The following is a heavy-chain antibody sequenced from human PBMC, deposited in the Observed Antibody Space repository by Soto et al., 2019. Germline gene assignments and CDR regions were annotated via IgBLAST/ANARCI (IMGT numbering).Heavy chain of an antibody. Sequence: QVQLQESGPGLVKPSETLSLTCTVSGGSVTSYYWSWIRQPPGKGMEWMAYIYYSGSTNYNPSLKSRVTVSVDMSKNQFSLTLTSVTAADTAVYSCARGTDYTQIVYYHYGLDVWGQGTTVTVSS. J-gene: IGHJ6*02. D-gene: IGHD4-4*01. CDR2: IYYSGST. CDR3: ARGTDYTQIVYYHYGLDV. V-gene: IGHV4-59*02. CDR1: GGSVTSYY.